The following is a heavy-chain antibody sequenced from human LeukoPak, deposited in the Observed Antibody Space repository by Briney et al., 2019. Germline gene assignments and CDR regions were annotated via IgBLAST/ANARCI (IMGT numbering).Heavy chain of an antibody. V-gene: IGHV1-69*04. Sequence: ASVKVSCKASGGTFSSYAISWVRQAPGQGLEWMGRIIPILGIANYAQKFQGRVTITADKSTSTAYMELSSLRSEDTAVYYCARSEISSLWFGESHYFDYWGQGTLVTVSS. CDR1: GGTFSSYA. CDR2: IIPILGIA. J-gene: IGHJ4*02. D-gene: IGHD3-10*01. CDR3: ARSEISSLWFGESHYFDY.